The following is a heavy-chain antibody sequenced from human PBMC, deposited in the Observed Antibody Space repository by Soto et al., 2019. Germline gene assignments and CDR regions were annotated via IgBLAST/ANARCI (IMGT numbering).Heavy chain of an antibody. J-gene: IGHJ3*02. CDR3: ARLQYYYDSSGPIRTFDI. Sequence: GGSLRLSCAASGFTFDDYAMHWVRQAPGKGLEWVSGISWNSGSIGYADSVKGRFTISRDNAKNSLYLQMNSLRAEDTAVFYCARLQYYYDSSGPIRTFDIWGQGTMVTVSS. CDR1: GFTFDDYA. CDR2: ISWNSGSI. V-gene: IGHV3-9*01. D-gene: IGHD3-22*01.